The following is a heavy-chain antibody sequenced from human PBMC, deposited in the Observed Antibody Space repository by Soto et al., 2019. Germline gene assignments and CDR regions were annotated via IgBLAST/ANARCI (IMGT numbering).Heavy chain of an antibody. V-gene: IGHV3-23*01. D-gene: IGHD1-7*01. CDR1: GFTFSSYA. J-gene: IGHJ3*02. CDR3: AKGNSWSPALVLDI. Sequence: EVQLLESGGGLVQPGGSLRLSCAASGFTFSSYAMNWVRQAPGKGLEWVSAISGSGGSTYYADSVKGRFTISRDSSKNTLYLQMNSLRAEDTAVDYCAKGNSWSPALVLDIWGQGTMVTVSS. CDR2: ISGSGGST.